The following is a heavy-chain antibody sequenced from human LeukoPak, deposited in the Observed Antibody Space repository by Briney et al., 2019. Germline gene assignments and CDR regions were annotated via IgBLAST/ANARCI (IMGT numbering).Heavy chain of an antibody. CDR3: ARLVARDSSGSYIAFDI. D-gene: IGHD3-22*01. CDR1: GGSVSSGSYY. Sequence: SQTLSLTCTVSGGSVSSGSYYWSWIRQPPGKGLEWIGYIYYSGSTNYNPSLKSRVTISVDTSKNQFSLKLTSVTAADTAVYYCARLVARDSSGSYIAFDIWGQGTMVTVSS. J-gene: IGHJ3*02. CDR2: IYYSGST. V-gene: IGHV4-61*01.